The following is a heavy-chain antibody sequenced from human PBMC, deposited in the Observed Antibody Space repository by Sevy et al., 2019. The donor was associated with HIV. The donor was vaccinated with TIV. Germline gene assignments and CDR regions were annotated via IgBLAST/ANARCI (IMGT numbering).Heavy chain of an antibody. D-gene: IGHD3-10*01. J-gene: IGHJ4*02. CDR1: GGTFSSYA. CDR3: AKALYGSGSYYNLGY. V-gene: IGHV1-69*13. CDR2: IIPIFGAA. Sequence: ASVKVSCKASGGTFSSYAISWVRQAPGQGLEWMGGIIPIFGAANYAQNFQGRVTITADESTSTVYMELCSLRSEDTAVYYCAKALYGSGSYYNLGYWGQGTLVTVSS.